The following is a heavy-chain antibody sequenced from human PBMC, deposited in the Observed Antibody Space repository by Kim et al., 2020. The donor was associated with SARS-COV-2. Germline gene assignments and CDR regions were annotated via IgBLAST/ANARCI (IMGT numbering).Heavy chain of an antibody. J-gene: IGHJ5*02. D-gene: IGHD3-3*01. V-gene: IGHV4-34*01. CDR1: GGSFSGYY. Sequence: SQTLSLTCAVYGGSFSGYYWSWLRQPPGKGLEWIGEINHSGSTNYNPSLKSRVTISVDTSKNQFSLKLSSVTAADTAVYHCARSRPTNDFWSGYQKFDPWGQGTLVTVSS. CDR3: ARSRPTNDFWSGYQKFDP. CDR2: INHSGST.